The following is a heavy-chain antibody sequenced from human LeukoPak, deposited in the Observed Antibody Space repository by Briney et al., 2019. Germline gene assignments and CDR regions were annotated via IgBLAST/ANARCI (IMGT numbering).Heavy chain of an antibody. CDR3: ARYCTFRTCSGTKFDA. J-gene: IGHJ5*02. CDR1: GFTFSSYS. Sequence: GGSLRLSCAASGFTFSSYSMNWVRQAPGKGLEWVSSISSSSSYIYYADSVKGRFTISRDNAKNSLYLQMNSLRAEDSAVYYCARYCTFRTCSGTKFDAWGQGTLVTVSS. CDR2: ISSSSSYI. V-gene: IGHV3-21*01. D-gene: IGHD1-1*01.